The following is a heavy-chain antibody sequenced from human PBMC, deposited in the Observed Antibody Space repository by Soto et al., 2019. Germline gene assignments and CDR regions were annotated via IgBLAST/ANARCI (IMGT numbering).Heavy chain of an antibody. CDR2: INPNSGGT. Sequence: ASVKVSCKASGYTFTGYYMHWVRQAPGQGLEWMGWINPNSGGTNYAQKFQGRVTMTRDTSISTAYMELSRLRSDDTAVYYCARPARRYCSSTCCYNGFDPWGQGTLVTVSS. J-gene: IGHJ5*02. CDR1: GYTFTGYY. V-gene: IGHV1-2*02. CDR3: ARPARRYCSSTCCYNGFDP. D-gene: IGHD2-2*01.